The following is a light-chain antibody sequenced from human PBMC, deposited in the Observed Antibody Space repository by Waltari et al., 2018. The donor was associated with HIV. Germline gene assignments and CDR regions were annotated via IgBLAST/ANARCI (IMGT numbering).Light chain of an antibody. CDR3: SSYTSSSTLVV. V-gene: IGLV2-14*03. Sequence: QSALTQPASVSGSPGQSITIPCTGTSSDVGGFNYVSWYQHHPGKAPKLMIYDVTRRPSGVSNRFSGSKSGNTASLTISGLQAEDEADYYCSSYTSSSTLVVFGGGTKLTVL. J-gene: IGLJ2*01. CDR2: DVT. CDR1: SSDVGGFNY.